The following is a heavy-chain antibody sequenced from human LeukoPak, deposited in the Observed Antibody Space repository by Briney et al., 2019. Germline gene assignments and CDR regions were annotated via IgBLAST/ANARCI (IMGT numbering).Heavy chain of an antibody. J-gene: IGHJ4*02. CDR3: ARRRYSSSWSFDY. D-gene: IGHD6-13*01. V-gene: IGHV3-11*04. CDR1: GFTFSDYY. Sequence: GGSLRLSCAAPGFTFSDYYMSWIRQAPGKGLEWVSYISSSGSTIYYADSVKGRFTISRDNAKNSLYLQMNSLRAEDTAVYYCARRRYSSSWSFDYWGQGTLVTVSS. CDR2: ISSSGSTI.